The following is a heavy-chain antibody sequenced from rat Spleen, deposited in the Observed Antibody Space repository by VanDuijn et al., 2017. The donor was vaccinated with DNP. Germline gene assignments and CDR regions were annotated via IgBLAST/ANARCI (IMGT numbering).Heavy chain of an antibody. CDR3: AAQGTGTTWHFFAY. Sequence: EVQLVESGGGLVQPGRSLKLSCAASGFTFSDYNMAWVRQAPKKGLEWVATILYDGSRTYYRDSVKGRFTISRENAKSTLYLQMDSLRSEDTAKYCCAAQGTGTTWHFFAYWGQGVMVPVSS. D-gene: IGHD1-5*01. V-gene: IGHV5S10*01. CDR2: ILYDGSRT. J-gene: IGHJ2*01. CDR1: GFTFSDYN.